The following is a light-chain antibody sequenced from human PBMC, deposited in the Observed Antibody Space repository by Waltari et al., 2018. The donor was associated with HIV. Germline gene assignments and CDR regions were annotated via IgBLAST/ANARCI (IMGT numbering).Light chain of an antibody. CDR3: QQFNTYPRT. Sequence: ASQLAQSPSSLSASVAERVTITCRASPGISRTLAWYQQKPGQAPKLLIYDASSLKSGVPSRFGGSGSGTDFTLTSGSLQPEDFATYYCQQFNTYPRTFGGGTKVESK. J-gene: IGKJ4*01. CDR2: DAS. CDR1: PGISRT. V-gene: IGKV1-13*02.